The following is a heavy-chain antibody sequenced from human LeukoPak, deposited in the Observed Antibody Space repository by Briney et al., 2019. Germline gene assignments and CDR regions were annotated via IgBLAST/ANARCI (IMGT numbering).Heavy chain of an antibody. CDR2: IRYDGSNK. CDR1: GFTFSSYG. Sequence: GGSLRLSCAASGFTFSSYGMHWVRQAPGKGLEWVAFIRYDGSNKYYADSVKGQFTISRDNSKNTLYLQMNSLRAEDTAVYYCATPTYYYGSGSYYNPLDYWGQGTLVTVSS. CDR3: ATPTYYYGSGSYYNPLDY. V-gene: IGHV3-30*02. D-gene: IGHD3-10*01. J-gene: IGHJ4*02.